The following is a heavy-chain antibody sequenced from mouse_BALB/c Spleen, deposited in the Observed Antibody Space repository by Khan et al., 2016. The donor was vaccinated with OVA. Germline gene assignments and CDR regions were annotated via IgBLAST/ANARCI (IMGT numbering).Heavy chain of an antibody. V-gene: IGHV1-5*01. Sequence: APLKQSGPVLARPGTSVKLSCKPSVYTFTSSWMHWVKQRPGQGLAWIGVINPGNSDSSHNQTFKGKAILTAVTSIITAYIELSSLTNEDSAVYYCTRFGYLFAYWGQGTLVTVAA. CDR2: INPGNSDS. CDR1: VYTFTSSW. J-gene: IGHJ3*01. D-gene: IGHD2-2*01. CDR3: TRFGYLFAY.